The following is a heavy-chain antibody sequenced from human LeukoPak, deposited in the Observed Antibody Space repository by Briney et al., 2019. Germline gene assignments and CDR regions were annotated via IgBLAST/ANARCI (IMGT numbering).Heavy chain of an antibody. Sequence: SETLSLTCAVYGGSFSGYYWSWIRQPPGKGLEWIGEINHSGSTNYNPSLKSRATISVDTSRNQFSLKLSSVTAADTAVYYCARAPHFFDTSGSRYYFDYWGQGALVTVSS. V-gene: IGHV4-34*01. CDR1: GGSFSGYY. D-gene: IGHD3-22*01. CDR2: INHSGST. CDR3: ARAPHFFDTSGSRYYFDY. J-gene: IGHJ4*02.